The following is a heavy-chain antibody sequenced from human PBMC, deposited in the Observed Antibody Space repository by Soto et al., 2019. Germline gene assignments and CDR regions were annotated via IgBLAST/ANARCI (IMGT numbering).Heavy chain of an antibody. J-gene: IGHJ4*02. Sequence: SETLSLTCTVSGGSISSGGYYWSWIRQHPGKGLEWIGYIYYSGSIYYNPSLKSRVTISVDTSKNQFSLKLSSVTAADTAVYYCARVRYDSSGYYLHPFDYWGQGTLVT. CDR3: ARVRYDSSGYYLHPFDY. D-gene: IGHD3-22*01. V-gene: IGHV4-31*03. CDR2: IYYSGSI. CDR1: GGSISSGGYY.